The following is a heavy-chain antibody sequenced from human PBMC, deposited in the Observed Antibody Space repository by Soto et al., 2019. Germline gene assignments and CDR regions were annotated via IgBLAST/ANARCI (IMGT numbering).Heavy chain of an antibody. J-gene: IGHJ6*02. CDR1: GYTFTSYG. D-gene: IGHD5-18*01. CDR2: ISVYDGDT. CDR3: ARDQVAKWAPGSAMVNYYYGMDA. Sequence: ASVKVSCKASGYTFTSYGISWVRQAPGQGLEWLGWISVYDGDTNYAQNFQGRVTMTTDTSTSTAYMEMRSLRSDDTAVYYCARDQVAKWAPGSAMVNYYYGMDAWGQGTTVTVSS. V-gene: IGHV1-18*04.